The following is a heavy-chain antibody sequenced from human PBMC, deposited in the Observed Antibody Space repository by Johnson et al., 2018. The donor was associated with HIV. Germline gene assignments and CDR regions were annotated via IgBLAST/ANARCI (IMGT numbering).Heavy chain of an antibody. CDR1: GFTFSTFG. Sequence: QVQLVESGGGVVQPGGSLRLSCSASGFTFSTFGMHWVRQAPGKGLEWVAFIRYDGSDKYYGDSVMGRFTISRDNSKNTRYRQMNSLRAEDTAMYYCAKGHSSGYPKDAFDIWGRGTIVTVSS. D-gene: IGHD3-22*01. V-gene: IGHV3-30*02. CDR2: IRYDGSDK. CDR3: AKGHSSGYPKDAFDI. J-gene: IGHJ3*02.